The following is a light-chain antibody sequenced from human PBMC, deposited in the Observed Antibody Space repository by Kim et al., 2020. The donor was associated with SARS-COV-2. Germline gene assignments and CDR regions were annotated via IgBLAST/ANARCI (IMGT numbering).Light chain of an antibody. CDR3: QTWGTGIRV. V-gene: IGLV4-69*01. Sequence: ASGQLTCTLRRGHSSSAIEWHQQRPKTGPRYLMKLNSDGSHSKGDGIPDRFSGSSSGAERYLTISSLQPEDEADYYCQTWGTGIRVFGGGTKLTVL. CDR2: LNSDGSH. CDR1: RGHSSSA. J-gene: IGLJ3*02.